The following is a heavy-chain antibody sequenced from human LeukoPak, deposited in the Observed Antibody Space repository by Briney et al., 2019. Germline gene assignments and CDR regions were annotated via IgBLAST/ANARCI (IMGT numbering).Heavy chain of an antibody. Sequence: GGSLRLSCAASGFTFSSYAMSWVRQAPGKGLEWVSAISGSGGSTDYADSVKGRFTISRDNSKNTLYMQMNSLRAEDTAVYYCASYDSSGYYHYFDYWGQGTLVTVSS. J-gene: IGHJ4*02. CDR2: ISGSGGST. D-gene: IGHD3-22*01. CDR1: GFTFSSYA. CDR3: ASYDSSGYYHYFDY. V-gene: IGHV3-23*01.